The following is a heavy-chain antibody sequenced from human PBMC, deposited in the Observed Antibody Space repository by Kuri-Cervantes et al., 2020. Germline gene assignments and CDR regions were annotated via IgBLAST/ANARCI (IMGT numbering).Heavy chain of an antibody. Sequence: GESLKISCAASGFTFSSYGMHWVRQAPGKGLEWVAVISYDGSNKYYADSVKGRFTISRDNSKNTLYLQMNSLRAEDTAVYYRAKGDYDFWSGFDYWGQGTLVTVSS. J-gene: IGHJ4*02. V-gene: IGHV3-30*18. CDR3: AKGDYDFWSGFDY. CDR1: GFTFSSYG. D-gene: IGHD3-3*01. CDR2: ISYDGSNK.